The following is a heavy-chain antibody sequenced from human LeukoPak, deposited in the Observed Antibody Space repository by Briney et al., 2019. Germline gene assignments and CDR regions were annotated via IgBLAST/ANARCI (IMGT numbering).Heavy chain of an antibody. D-gene: IGHD3-22*01. Sequence: TSETLSLTCTVSGGSISSGGYYWSWIRQHPGKGLEWIGYIYYSGSTYYNPSLKSRVTISVDTSKNQFSLKLSSVTAADTAVYYCARDGGFTYYYDSSGSGFAFDIWGQGTMVTVSS. CDR1: GGSISSGGYY. CDR2: IYYSGST. CDR3: ARDGGFTYYYDSSGSGFAFDI. J-gene: IGHJ3*02. V-gene: IGHV4-31*03.